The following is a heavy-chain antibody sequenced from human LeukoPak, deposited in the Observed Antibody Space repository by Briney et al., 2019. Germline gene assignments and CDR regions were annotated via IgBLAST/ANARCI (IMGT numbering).Heavy chain of an antibody. CDR1: GFTFSDYY. J-gene: IGHJ4*01. CDR2: ISSSGSTI. Sequence: PGGSLRLSCAASGFTFSDYYMSWIRQAPGKGLEWVSYISSSGSTIYYADSVKVRFTISRDNAKNSLYLQMNTLRADDTDFYYCSKTVRRRDKDIGATPFGYWGQGTPVTVSS. CDR3: SKTVRRRDKDIGATPFGY. V-gene: IGHV3-11*01. D-gene: IGHD5-12*01.